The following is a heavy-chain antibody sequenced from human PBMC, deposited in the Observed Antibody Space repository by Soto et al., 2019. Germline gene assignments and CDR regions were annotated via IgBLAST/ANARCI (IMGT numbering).Heavy chain of an antibody. J-gene: IGHJ6*02. D-gene: IGHD3-3*01. CDR3: ARGITIFGVPNYYYGMDV. Sequence: SQTLSLTCAISGDSVSSNSAAWNWIRQSPSRGLEWLGRTYYRSKWYNDYAVSVKSRITINPDTSKNQFSLQLNSVTPEDTAVYYCARGITIFGVPNYYYGMDVWGQGTTVTVSS. V-gene: IGHV6-1*01. CDR1: GDSVSSNSAA. CDR2: TYYRSKWYN.